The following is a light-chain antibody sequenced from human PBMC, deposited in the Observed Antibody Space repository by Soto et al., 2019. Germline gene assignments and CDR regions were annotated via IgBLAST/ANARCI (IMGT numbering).Light chain of an antibody. J-gene: IGKJ1*01. CDR3: QQNYSTPRT. V-gene: IGKV1-39*01. CDR1: QSISNY. Sequence: DIQMTQSPSSLSASVGDRVTITCRASQSISNYLNWYQQKPGKAPKLLMFAASSLQSGVPSRFSGGGSATDFTLTISSLQPEDFATYYCQQNYSTPRTFGQGTEVEIK. CDR2: AAS.